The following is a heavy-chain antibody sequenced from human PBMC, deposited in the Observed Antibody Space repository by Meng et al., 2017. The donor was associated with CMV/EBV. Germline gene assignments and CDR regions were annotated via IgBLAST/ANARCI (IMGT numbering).Heavy chain of an antibody. Sequence: GESLKISCAASGFTFSSYSMNWVRQAPGKGLEWVANIKQDGSEKYYVDSVKGRFTISRDNAKNSLYLQMNSLRAEDTAVYYCARDCSSTTGGMDVWGQGTTVTVSS. D-gene: IGHD2-2*01. J-gene: IGHJ6*02. V-gene: IGHV3-7*01. CDR2: IKQDGSEK. CDR1: GFTFSSYS. CDR3: ARDCSSTTGGMDV.